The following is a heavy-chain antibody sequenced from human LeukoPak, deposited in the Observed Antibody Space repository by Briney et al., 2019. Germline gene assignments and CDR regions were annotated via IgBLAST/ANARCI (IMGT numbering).Heavy chain of an antibody. V-gene: IGHV3-66*02. J-gene: IGHJ4*02. D-gene: IGHD3-16*01. Sequence: GGSLRLSCAASGFTVSSNSMSWVCQAPGKGLEWVSVIYSGGSTYYADSVKGRFTISRDNSKNTLYLQMNSLRAEDTAVYYFARDYDARGYFDYWGQGTLVTVSS. CDR1: GFTVSSNS. CDR2: IYSGGST. CDR3: ARDYDARGYFDY.